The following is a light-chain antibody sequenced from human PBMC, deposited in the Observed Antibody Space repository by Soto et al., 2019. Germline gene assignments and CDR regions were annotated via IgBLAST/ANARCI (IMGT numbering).Light chain of an antibody. CDR3: SSYTSSDTVV. J-gene: IGLJ2*01. Sequence: QSALTQPASVSGSPGQSITISCTGTSGDVAGYNYVSWYQQHPGRAPKLMIYEVTNRPSGVSDRFSGSRSDSTASLTISGLQAEDEADYYCSSYTSSDTVVFGGGTQLTVL. CDR2: EVT. V-gene: IGLV2-14*01. CDR1: SGDVAGYNY.